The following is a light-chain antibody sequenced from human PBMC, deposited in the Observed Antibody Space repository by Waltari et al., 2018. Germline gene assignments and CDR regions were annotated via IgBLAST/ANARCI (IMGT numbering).Light chain of an antibody. J-gene: IGLJ2*01. V-gene: IGLV3-25*03. CDR2: KDR. CDR1: PLPNKY. Sequence: SYELTQSPSVSLSPGQTARIPCSGDPLPNKYAYWYQKNPGQAPVLILFKDRERPSGIPERFSGSTSGTTVTLTITGVQAEDEADYYCLSPETRGSWVFGGGTKLTVL. CDR3: LSPETRGSWV.